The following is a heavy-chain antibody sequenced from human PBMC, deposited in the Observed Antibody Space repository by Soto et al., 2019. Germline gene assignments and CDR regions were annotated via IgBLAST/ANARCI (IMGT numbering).Heavy chain of an antibody. J-gene: IGHJ6*02. CDR3: ARGMVYAISYYGMDV. CDR1: GGTFSSYA. V-gene: IGHV1-69*13. D-gene: IGHD2-8*01. Sequence: SVKVSCKASGGTFSSYAISWVRQTPGQGLEWMGGIIPIFGTANYAQKFQGGVTITADESTSTAYMELSSLRSEDTAVYYCARGMVYAISYYGMDVWGQGTTVTVSS. CDR2: IIPIFGTA.